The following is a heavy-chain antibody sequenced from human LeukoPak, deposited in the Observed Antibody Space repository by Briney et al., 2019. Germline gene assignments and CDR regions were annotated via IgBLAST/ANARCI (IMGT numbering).Heavy chain of an antibody. V-gene: IGHV4-39*07. D-gene: IGHD1-26*01. CDR1: GDSITNSNYY. J-gene: IGHJ3*02. Sequence: SETLSLTCTASGDSITNSNYYWGWVRQSPGRGLEWLGNIFYNGGPYYNPSFKSRVVISVDTSKNHFSLTLNAVAAADTAVYHCASYSGIYSAFEIWSQGTLVTVSS. CDR2: IFYNGGP. CDR3: ASYSGIYSAFEI.